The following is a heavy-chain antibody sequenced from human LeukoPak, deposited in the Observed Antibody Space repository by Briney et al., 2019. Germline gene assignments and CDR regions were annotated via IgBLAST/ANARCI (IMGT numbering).Heavy chain of an antibody. J-gene: IGHJ4*02. Sequence: ASVKVSCKASGYTFTSYYMHWVRQAPGQGLEWMGIINPSGGSTSYAQKFQGRVTMTRDMSTSTAYMELRSLRSDDTAVYYCARDSSIAGDYWGQGTLVTVSS. CDR2: INPSGGST. V-gene: IGHV1-46*01. CDR3: ARDSSIAGDY. CDR1: GYTFTSYY.